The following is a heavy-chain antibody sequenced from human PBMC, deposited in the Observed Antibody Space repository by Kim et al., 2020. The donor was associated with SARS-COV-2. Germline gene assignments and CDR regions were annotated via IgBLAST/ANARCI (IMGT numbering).Heavy chain of an antibody. CDR2: ISSSGSII. V-gene: IGHV3-48*03. CDR3: AREERITMIVVVITSAFDI. Sequence: GGSLRLSCAASGFTFSSYEMNWVRQAPGKGLEWVSYISSSGSIIFYADSVKGRFTISRDNAKNSLYLQMNSLRAEDTAVYYCAREERITMIVVVITSAFDIWGQGTMVTVSS. D-gene: IGHD3-22*01. CDR1: GFTFSSYE. J-gene: IGHJ3*02.